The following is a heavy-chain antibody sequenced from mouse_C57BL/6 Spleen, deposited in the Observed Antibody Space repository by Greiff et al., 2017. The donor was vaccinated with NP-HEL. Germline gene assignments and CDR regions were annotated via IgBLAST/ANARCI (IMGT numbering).Heavy chain of an antibody. D-gene: IGHD2-1*01. CDR3: TRKRIYYGNWGAMDY. J-gene: IGHJ4*01. CDR1: GYTFTSYW. CDR2: IYPGNSDT. Sequence: VQLQQSGTVLARPGASVKMSCKTSGYTFTSYWMHWVKQRPGQGLEWIGAIYPGNSDTSYNQKFKGKAKLTAVTSASTAYMELSSLTNEDSAVYYCTRKRIYYGNWGAMDYWGQGTSVTVSS. V-gene: IGHV1-5*01.